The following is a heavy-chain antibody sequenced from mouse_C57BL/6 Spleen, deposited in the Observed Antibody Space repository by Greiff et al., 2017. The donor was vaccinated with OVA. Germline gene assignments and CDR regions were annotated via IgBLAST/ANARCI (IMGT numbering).Heavy chain of an antibody. V-gene: IGHV1-15*01. CDR2: IDPETGGT. Sequence: QVQLQQSGAELVRPGASVTLSCKASGYTFTDYEMHWVKQTPVHGLEWIGAIDPETGGTAYNQKFTGKAILTADKSSSTAYMELRSLTSEDSAVYYCTIILRRDYFDYWGQGTTLTVSS. D-gene: IGHD1-1*01. J-gene: IGHJ2*01. CDR1: GYTFTDYE. CDR3: TIILRRDYFDY.